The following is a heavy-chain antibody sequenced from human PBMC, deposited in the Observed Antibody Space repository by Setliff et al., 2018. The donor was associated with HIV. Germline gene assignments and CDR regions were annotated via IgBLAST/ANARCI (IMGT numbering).Heavy chain of an antibody. CDR1: GYSFTSYW. CDR3: ASSITVAAGRSHYYYAMDV. D-gene: IGHD2-15*01. Sequence: GESLKISCKGSGYSFTSYWIGWVRQMPGKGLEWMGIIHPSDSNTRYSPSFRGQVTISADKSISTAYLQWSGLKASDTAMYYCASSITVAAGRSHYYYAMDVWGQGPRSPSP. J-gene: IGHJ6*02. CDR2: IHPSDSNT. V-gene: IGHV5-51*01.